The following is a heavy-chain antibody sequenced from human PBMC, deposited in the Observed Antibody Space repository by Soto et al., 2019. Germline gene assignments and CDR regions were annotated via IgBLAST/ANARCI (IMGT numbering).Heavy chain of an antibody. V-gene: IGHV3-11*01. CDR1: GFTFSGYY. CDR3: ARESPFDY. J-gene: IGHJ4*02. CDR2: ISRSGRTI. Sequence: GGSLRLSCAASGFTFSGYYMGWIRQAPGNWLAWVSYISRSGRTIYYADSVKGRFTISSDNAKNSLYLQMNSLRAEDTAVYYCARESPFDYWGQGTLVTVSS.